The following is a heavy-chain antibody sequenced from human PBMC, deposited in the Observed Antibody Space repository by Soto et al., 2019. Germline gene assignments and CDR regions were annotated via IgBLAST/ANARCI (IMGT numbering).Heavy chain of an antibody. CDR2: IYYSGST. D-gene: IGHD2-15*01. V-gene: IGHV4-59*08. J-gene: IGHJ6*03. Sequence: PSETLSLTCPVSGGSISSYYWSWIRQPPGKGLEWLGYIYYSGSTNYNPSLKSRVTISVDTSKNQFSLKLSSVTAADTAVYYCATRRGYCSGGSCPDVFGYYYYMDVWGKGTTVTVSS. CDR3: ATRRGYCSGGSCPDVFGYYYYMDV. CDR1: GGSISSYY.